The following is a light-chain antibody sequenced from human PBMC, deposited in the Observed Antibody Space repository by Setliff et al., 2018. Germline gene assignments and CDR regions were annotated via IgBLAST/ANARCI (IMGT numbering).Light chain of an antibody. V-gene: IGLV2-8*01. CDR3: CSYAGYSYV. Sequence: LAQPPSASGSPGQSVTISCTGTSSDVGGYNRVSWYQQYPGKAPKVMIYEVTKRPSGVPDRFSGSKSGNTASLTISGLQPEDESDYHCCSYAGYSYVFGTGTKVTVL. CDR2: EVT. J-gene: IGLJ1*01. CDR1: SSDVGGYNR.